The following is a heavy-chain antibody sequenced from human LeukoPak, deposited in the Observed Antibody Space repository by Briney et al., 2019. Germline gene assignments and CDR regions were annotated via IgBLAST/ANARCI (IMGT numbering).Heavy chain of an antibody. J-gene: IGHJ6*03. CDR1: GFNYSSYT. CDR2: ISASRDIT. D-gene: IGHD3-3*01. V-gene: IGHV3-48*01. CDR3: VRGSLASGVVVYYYYYLDV. Sequence: GGSLRLSCAASGFNYSSYTMNWVRQAPGMGLEWLSYISASRDITYYADSVKGRFTISRGNAKNSQYLQMNSLRAEDTAVYYCVRGSLASGVVVYYYYYLDVWGKGTTVTVSS.